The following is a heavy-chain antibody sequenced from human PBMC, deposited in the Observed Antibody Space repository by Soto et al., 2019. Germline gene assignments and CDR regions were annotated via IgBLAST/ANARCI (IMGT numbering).Heavy chain of an antibody. Sequence: QVQLQESGPGLVKPSETLSLTCTVSGGSISSYYWSWIRQPPGKGLEWIGYIYYSGSTNYNPSLKSRVTISVDTSKNQFSLKLSSVTAADTAVYYCARARYYDSSGPSWYFDLWGRGTLVTVSS. D-gene: IGHD3-22*01. CDR1: GGSISSYY. CDR2: IYYSGST. V-gene: IGHV4-59*01. CDR3: ARARYYDSSGPSWYFDL. J-gene: IGHJ2*01.